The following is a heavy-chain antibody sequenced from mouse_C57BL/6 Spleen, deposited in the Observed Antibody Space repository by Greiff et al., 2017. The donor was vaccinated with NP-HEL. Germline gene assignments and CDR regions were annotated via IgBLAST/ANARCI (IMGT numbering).Heavy chain of an antibody. D-gene: IGHD3-2*02. CDR3: ARSGIAQATWFAY. V-gene: IGHV1-55*01. CDR1: GYTFTSYW. CDR2: INPSTGGT. J-gene: IGHJ3*01. Sequence: QVQLQQPGAELVKPGASVKMSCKASGYTFTSYWITWVKQRPGQGLEWIGEINPSTGGTTYNQKFKAKATLTVDKSSSTAYMQLKSLTSEDSAVYYCARSGIAQATWFAYWGQGTLVTVSA.